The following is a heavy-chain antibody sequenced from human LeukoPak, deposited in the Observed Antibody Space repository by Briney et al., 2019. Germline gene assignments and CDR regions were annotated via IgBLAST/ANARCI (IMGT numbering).Heavy chain of an antibody. CDR2: IWYDGSNK. J-gene: IGHJ3*02. V-gene: IGHV3-33*01. Sequence: GRSLRLSCAASGXTFSSYGMHWVRQAPGKGLEWVAVIWYDGSNKYYADSVKGRFTISRDNSKNTLYLQMNSLRAEDTAVYYCARGGRLYYDSSGYGDAFDIWGQGTMVTVSS. D-gene: IGHD3-22*01. CDR3: ARGGRLYYDSSGYGDAFDI. CDR1: GXTFSSYG.